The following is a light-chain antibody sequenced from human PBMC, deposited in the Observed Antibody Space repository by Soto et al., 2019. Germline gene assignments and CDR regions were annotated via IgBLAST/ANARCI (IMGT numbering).Light chain of an antibody. Sequence: DIVMTQSPDSLAVSLGERATINCKSSQSVLYSPNNKNYLSWFRQKPGQPHKLLIYWASTRESGVPDRFSGGGSGTDFSLTTSCLPPEDVAVYFWHHYHSLPRTFGQGTKVE. CDR1: QSVLYSPNNKNY. J-gene: IGKJ1*01. CDR2: WAS. V-gene: IGKV4-1*01. CDR3: HHYHSLPRT.